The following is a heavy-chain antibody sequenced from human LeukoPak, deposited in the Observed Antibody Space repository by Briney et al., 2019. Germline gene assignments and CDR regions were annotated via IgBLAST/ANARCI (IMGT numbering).Heavy chain of an antibody. V-gene: IGHV3-21*01. J-gene: IGHJ6*04. D-gene: IGHD3-10*02. CDR1: GFTFSSHS. Sequence: GGSLRLSCVASGFTFSSHSMNWVRQAPGKGLEWVSSISTSSSYIDYADSVKGRFTISRDSAKNSLYLQMNSLRAEDTAVYYCAELGITMIGGVWGKGTTVTISS. CDR3: AELGITMIGGV. CDR2: ISTSSSYI.